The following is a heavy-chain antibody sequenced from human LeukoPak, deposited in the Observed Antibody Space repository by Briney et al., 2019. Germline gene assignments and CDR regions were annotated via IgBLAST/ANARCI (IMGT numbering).Heavy chain of an antibody. D-gene: IGHD1-26*01. V-gene: IGHV3-21*01. CDR1: GFTFSSYG. Sequence: GRSLRLSCAASGFTFSSYGMHWVHQAPGKGLEWVLSISSSSSYIYYADSVKGRFTISRDNAKNSLYLQMNSLRAEDTAVYYCARARGWELLGLDSFDIWGQGTMVTVSS. J-gene: IGHJ3*02. CDR3: ARARGWELLGLDSFDI. CDR2: ISSSSSYI.